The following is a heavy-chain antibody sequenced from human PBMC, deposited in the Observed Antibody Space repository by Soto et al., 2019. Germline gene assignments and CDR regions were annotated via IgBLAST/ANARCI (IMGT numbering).Heavy chain of an antibody. V-gene: IGHV3-33*01. CDR1: GFTFSSYG. CDR3: ARDSDDYGDYVGEDY. CDR2: IWYDGSNK. D-gene: IGHD4-17*01. Sequence: QVQLVESGGGVVQPGRSLRLSCAASGFTFSSYGMHWVRQAPGKGLEWVAVIWYDGSNKYYADYVKGRFTISRDNSKDTLYLQMNSLRAEDTAVYYCARDSDDYGDYVGEDYWGQGTLVTVSS. J-gene: IGHJ4*02.